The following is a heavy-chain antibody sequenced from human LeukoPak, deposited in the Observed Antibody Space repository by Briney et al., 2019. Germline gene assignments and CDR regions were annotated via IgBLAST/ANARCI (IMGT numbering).Heavy chain of an antibody. J-gene: IGHJ4*02. D-gene: IGHD3-3*01. V-gene: IGHV1-18*01. CDR2: ISLNNGNT. CDR1: GYAFDYYG. CDR3: QRVTIFGVVIDFDY. Sequence: ASVKVSCKSSGYAFDYYGITWVRQAPGQGLEWVGWISLNNGNTHYTKYAQKFQGRVTLTADTSTATAYMELRGLRSDDTAVYYCQRVTIFGVVIDFDYWGQGTLVTVSS.